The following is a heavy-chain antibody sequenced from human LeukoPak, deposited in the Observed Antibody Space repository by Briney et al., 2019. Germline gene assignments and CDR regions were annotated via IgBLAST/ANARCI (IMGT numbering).Heavy chain of an antibody. Sequence: GGSLRLSCAASGFTFSSYAMSWVRQAPGKGLEWVSAISGSGGSTYYADSVKGRFTIFRDNANKSLYLQMNSLRAEDTAVYYCARGTTVVTPRYFDLWGRGTLVTVSS. V-gene: IGHV3-23*01. J-gene: IGHJ2*01. CDR3: ARGTTVVTPRYFDL. CDR2: ISGSGGST. CDR1: GFTFSSYA. D-gene: IGHD4-23*01.